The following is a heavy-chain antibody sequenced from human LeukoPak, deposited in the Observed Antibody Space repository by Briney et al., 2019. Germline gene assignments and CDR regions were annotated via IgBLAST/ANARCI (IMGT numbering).Heavy chain of an antibody. Sequence: PGGSLRLSCAASTFTFRTFAMHWVRQAPGKGLEWVAVISYDGGNKYYADSVKGRFTISRDSSKNTLYLQMNSLRAEDTAVYYCAIGDGLGELSSSFNYWGQGTLVTVSS. J-gene: IGHJ4*02. V-gene: IGHV3-30*04. CDR2: ISYDGGNK. CDR1: TFTFRTFA. CDR3: AIGDGLGELSSSFNY. D-gene: IGHD3-16*02.